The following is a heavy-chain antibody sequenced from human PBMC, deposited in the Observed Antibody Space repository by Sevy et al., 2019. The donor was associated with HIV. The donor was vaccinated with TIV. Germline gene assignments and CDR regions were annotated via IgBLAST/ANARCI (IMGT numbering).Heavy chain of an antibody. Sequence: GGSLRLSCAASGFTFSSYAMHWVRQAPGKGLEWVAVISYDGSNQYYADSVKGRFTISRDNSKNTLYRQMNSLRAEDTAVFCCGGVSGLGGPSYYYGMDVWGQGTTVTVSS. D-gene: IGHD3-16*01. CDR1: GFTFSSYA. V-gene: IGHV3-30-3*01. J-gene: IGHJ6*02. CDR2: ISYDGSNQ. CDR3: GGVSGLGGPSYYYGMDV.